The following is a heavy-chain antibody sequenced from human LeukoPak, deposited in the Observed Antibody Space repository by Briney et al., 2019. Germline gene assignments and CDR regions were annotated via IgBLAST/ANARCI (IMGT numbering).Heavy chain of an antibody. CDR3: AGHRGYSYGRLDY. J-gene: IGHJ4*02. CDR1: GFTFSSYG. D-gene: IGHD5-18*01. V-gene: IGHV3-23*01. CDR2: IGGRDGST. Sequence: GGSLRLSCAASGFTFSSYGMSWVRQAPGKGLEWVSAIGGRDGSTYYADSVKGRFTISRDNSKNTLYVQMNSLRAEDTAVYYCAGHRGYSYGRLDYWGQGTLVTVSS.